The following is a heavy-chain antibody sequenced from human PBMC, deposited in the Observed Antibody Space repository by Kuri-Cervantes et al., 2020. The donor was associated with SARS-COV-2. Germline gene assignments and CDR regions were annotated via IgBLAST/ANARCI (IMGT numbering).Heavy chain of an antibody. CDR1: GFTFDDYA. Sequence: GGSLRLSCAASGFTFDDYAMHWVRQAPGKGLEWVSGISWNSGSIGYADSVKGRFTISGDNAKNSLYLQMNSLRAEDMALYYCAKDSVSYYYGSGSFILDYWGQGTLVTVSS. CDR2: ISWNSGSI. J-gene: IGHJ4*02. D-gene: IGHD3-10*01. V-gene: IGHV3-9*03. CDR3: AKDSVSYYYGSGSFILDY.